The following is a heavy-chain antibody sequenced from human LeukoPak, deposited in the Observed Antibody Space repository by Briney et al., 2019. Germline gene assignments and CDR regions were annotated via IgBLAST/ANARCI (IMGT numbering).Heavy chain of an antibody. CDR1: GFTFSSYA. D-gene: IGHD6-19*01. Sequence: GGSLRLSCAASGFTFSSYAMSWVRQAPGKGLEWVSVISASADGTHYADSVKGRFTISRGNSKNTLDLQMNSLRVEDTAVYYCARLEFSGWYQFDYWGQGTLVSVSS. CDR2: ISASADGT. V-gene: IGHV3-23*01. J-gene: IGHJ4*02. CDR3: ARLEFSGWYQFDY.